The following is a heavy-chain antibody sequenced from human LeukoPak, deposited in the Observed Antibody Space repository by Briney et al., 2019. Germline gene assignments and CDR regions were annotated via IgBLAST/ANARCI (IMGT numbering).Heavy chain of an antibody. CDR3: AAQMATRAHNWFDP. CDR2: IYTSGST. CDR1: GGSISSGGYY. D-gene: IGHD5-24*01. Sequence: SQTLSLTCTVSGGSISSGGYYWSWIRQHPGQGLEWIGRIYTSGSTNYNPSLKSRVTMSVDTSKNQFSLKLSSVTAADTAVYYCAAQMATRAHNWFDPWGQGTLVTVSS. J-gene: IGHJ5*02. V-gene: IGHV4-61*02.